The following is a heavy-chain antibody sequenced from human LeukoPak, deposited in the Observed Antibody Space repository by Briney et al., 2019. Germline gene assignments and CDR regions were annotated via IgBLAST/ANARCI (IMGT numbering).Heavy chain of an antibody. V-gene: IGHV3-23*01. D-gene: IGHD2-15*01. J-gene: IGHJ4*02. CDR3: AKRYCSGGSCYSGLDF. CDR1: GFTFTSHG. Sequence: GGSLRLSCTTSGFTFTSHGMNWVRQAPGKGLEWVSAMSGSGGSTYYADSVKGRFTISRDISKNTLYLQMNSLRAEDTALYYCAKRYCSGGSCYSGLDFWGQGTLVTVSS. CDR2: MSGSGGST.